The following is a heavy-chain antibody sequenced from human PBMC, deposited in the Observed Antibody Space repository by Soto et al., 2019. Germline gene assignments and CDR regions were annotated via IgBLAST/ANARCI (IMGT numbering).Heavy chain of an antibody. J-gene: IGHJ6*02. CDR1: GGTFSRNA. CDR3: ARDGIINSWPYYFGMDV. Sequence: ASVKVSCKASGGTFSRNAISWVRQAPGQGLEWMGGIIPVFGTANYAQKFQGRVTITADESTSTAYLELSSLRSEDTALYYCARDGIINSWPYYFGMDVWGQGTTVTVSS. V-gene: IGHV1-69*13. D-gene: IGHD3-10*01. CDR2: IIPVFGTA.